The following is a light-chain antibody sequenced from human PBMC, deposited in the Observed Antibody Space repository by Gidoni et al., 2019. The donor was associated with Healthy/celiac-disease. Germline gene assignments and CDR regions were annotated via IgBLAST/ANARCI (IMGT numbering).Light chain of an antibody. CDR2: EVS. J-gene: IGLJ1*01. V-gene: IGLV2-23*02. Sequence: QSALTQPAYVSGSPGQAITISCTGTSSDVGSYNLVSWYQQHPGKAPKLMIYEVSKRPSGVSNRFSGSKSGNTASLTISVLQAEDEADYYCCSYAGSSTPFVFGTGTKVTVL. CDR3: CSYAGSSTPFV. CDR1: SSDVGSYNL.